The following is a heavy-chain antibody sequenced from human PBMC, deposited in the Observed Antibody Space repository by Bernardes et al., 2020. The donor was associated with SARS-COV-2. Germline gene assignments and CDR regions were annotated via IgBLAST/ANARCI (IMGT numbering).Heavy chain of an antibody. D-gene: IGHD3-10*01. CDR1: GVSFIAYY. CDR2: INYSGRT. CDR3: ATGRFGEAPFHH. V-gene: IGHV4-34*01. J-gene: IGHJ1*01. Sequence: TLSLTCGFSGVSFIAYYLSWIRQPPGQGLQWIGEINYSGRTKYNPSLKSRVTISVDTSKKQFSVNLKSLTAADTAVYYCATGRFGEAPFHHWGQGTLVTVSS.